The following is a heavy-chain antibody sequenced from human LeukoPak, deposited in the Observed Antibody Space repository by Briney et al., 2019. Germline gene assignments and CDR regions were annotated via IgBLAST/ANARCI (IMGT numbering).Heavy chain of an antibody. D-gene: IGHD3-3*01. CDR2: IYYSGST. V-gene: IGHV4-59*01. CDR3: ARASYDFWSGYDAFDI. CDR1: GGSISSYY. J-gene: IGHJ3*02. Sequence: SGTLSLTCAVSGGSISSYYWSWIRQPPGKGLEWIGYIYYSGSTNYNPSLKSRVTISVDTSKNQFSLKLSSVTAADTAVYYCARASYDFWSGYDAFDIWGQGTMVTVSS.